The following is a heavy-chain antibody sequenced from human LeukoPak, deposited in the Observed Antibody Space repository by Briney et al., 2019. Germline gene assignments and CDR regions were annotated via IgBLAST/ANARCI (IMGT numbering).Heavy chain of an antibody. V-gene: IGHV4-30-2*01. J-gene: IGHJ5*02. Sequence: PSQTLSLTCAVSGDSISSGGYSWSWIRQPPGKGLEWIGYIYHNGSTYYNPSLKSRVTISVDRSKNQFSLKLSSVTAADTAVYYCARVEGMVPSGWFDPWGQGTLVTVSS. D-gene: IGHD3-10*01. CDR3: ARVEGMVPSGWFDP. CDR1: GDSISSGGYS. CDR2: IYHNGST.